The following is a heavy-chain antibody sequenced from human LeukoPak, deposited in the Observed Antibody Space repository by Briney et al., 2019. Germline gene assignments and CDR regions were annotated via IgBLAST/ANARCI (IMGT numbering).Heavy chain of an antibody. CDR3: ARDQQGATTVDY. CDR1: GFTFSSYG. V-gene: IGHV3-30*19. Sequence: GGSLRLSCAASGFTFSSYGMHWVRQAPGKGLEWVAVISYDGSNKIYADSVKGRFTISRDNSKNTLYLQMNSLRAEDRAVYYCARDQQGATTVDYWGQGTLVTVSS. CDR2: ISYDGSNK. D-gene: IGHD1-26*01. J-gene: IGHJ4*02.